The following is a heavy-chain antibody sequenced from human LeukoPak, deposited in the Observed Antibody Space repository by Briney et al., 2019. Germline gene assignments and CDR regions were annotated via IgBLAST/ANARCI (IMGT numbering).Heavy chain of an antibody. Sequence: GASVKVSCKASGYTFTSYDINWVRQATGQGLEWMGWMNPNRGNRGYAQKFQGRVTITMNTSISTASMELSSLRSEDTAVYYCARFSSALMITFGGVIRAFDIWGQGTMVTVSS. D-gene: IGHD3-16*02. J-gene: IGHJ3*02. CDR1: GYTFTSYD. CDR2: MNPNRGNR. CDR3: ARFSSALMITFGGVIRAFDI. V-gene: IGHV1-8*01.